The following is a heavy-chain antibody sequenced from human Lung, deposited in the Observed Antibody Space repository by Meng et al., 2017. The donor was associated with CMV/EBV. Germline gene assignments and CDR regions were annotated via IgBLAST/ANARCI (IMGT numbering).Heavy chain of an antibody. CDR3: ARDCSSTSCLDASDV. J-gene: IGHJ3*01. V-gene: IGHV4-59*01. Sequence: WGSLRLSCTVSGGSISSYYWSWIRQPPGKGLEWIGYIYYSGSTNYNPSLKSRVTISVDTSKNQFSLKLSSVTAADTAVYYCARDCSSTSCLDASDVWGQGQXVTV. CDR2: IYYSGST. D-gene: IGHD2-2*01. CDR1: GGSISSYY.